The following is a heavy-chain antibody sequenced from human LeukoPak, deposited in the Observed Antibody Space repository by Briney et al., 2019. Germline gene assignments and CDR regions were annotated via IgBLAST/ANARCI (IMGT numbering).Heavy chain of an antibody. CDR2: INSDGSST. Sequence: GGSLRLSCAASGFTFSSYWMHWVRQVPGKGLVWVSRINSDGSSTSYADSVKGRFTISRDNAKNTLYLQMNSLRAEDTAVYYCARVRDSGSYYALPRWGFDIWGQGTMVTVSS. CDR3: ARVRDSGSYYALPRWGFDI. J-gene: IGHJ3*02. D-gene: IGHD1-26*01. CDR1: GFTFSSYW. V-gene: IGHV3-74*01.